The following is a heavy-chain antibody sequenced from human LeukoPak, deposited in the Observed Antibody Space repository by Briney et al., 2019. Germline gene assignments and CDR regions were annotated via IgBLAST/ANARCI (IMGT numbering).Heavy chain of an antibody. CDR3: ARDWRAVVVVAATEGNWFDP. CDR1: GYTFTGYY. CDR2: INPNSGGT. J-gene: IGHJ5*02. V-gene: IGHV1-2*02. Sequence: ASVKVSCKASGYTFTGYYMHWVRQAPGQGLEWMGWINPNSGGTNYAQKFQGRVTMTRETPISTAYMELSRLRSDDTAVYYCARDWRAVVVVAATEGNWFDPWGQGTLVTVSS. D-gene: IGHD2-15*01.